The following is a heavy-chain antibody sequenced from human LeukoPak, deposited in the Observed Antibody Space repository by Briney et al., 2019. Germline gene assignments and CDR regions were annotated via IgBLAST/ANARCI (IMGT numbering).Heavy chain of an antibody. CDR3: AGDPDYYDSSGYFDY. D-gene: IGHD3-22*01. Sequence: PGGSLRLSCAASGSTFSSYAVDWVRQAPGKGLEWVAVISYDGSNKYYADSVKGRFTVSRDNSKNTLYLQMNSLRAEDTAVYYCAGDPDYYDSSGYFDYWGQGTLVTVSS. J-gene: IGHJ4*02. CDR1: GSTFSSYA. V-gene: IGHV3-30-3*01. CDR2: ISYDGSNK.